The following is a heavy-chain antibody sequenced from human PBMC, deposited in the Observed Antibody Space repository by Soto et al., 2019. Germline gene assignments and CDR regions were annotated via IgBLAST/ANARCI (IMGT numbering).Heavy chain of an antibody. CDR1: GFTFSSYG. CDR3: XXXXXXXXXY. J-gene: IGHJ4*02. CDR2: VWYDGSNK. V-gene: IGHV3-33*01. Sequence: QVQLVESGGGVVQPGRSLRLSCAASGFTFSSYGMHWVRQPPGKGLEWVAVVWYDGSNKYYADSVKGRFTISRDHSKNTLYLQMNSXRAXXXXXXXXXXXXXXXXXYWGQGTLVTVSS.